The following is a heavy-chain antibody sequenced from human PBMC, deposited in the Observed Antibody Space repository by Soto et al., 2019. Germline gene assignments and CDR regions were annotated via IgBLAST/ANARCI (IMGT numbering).Heavy chain of an antibody. CDR1: GGTFSSYA. V-gene: IGHV1-69*12. Sequence: QVQLVQSGAEMKKPGSSVKVSCKASGGTFSSYAISWVRQAPGQGLEWMGGIIAIFGTANYAQKFQGRVTVAEDESTSTAYMELSSLRSEDTAVYYCARARGGRGSGGSSSTRMGPGQYYYYGMDVWGQGTTVTVSS. CDR2: IIAIFGTA. CDR3: ARARGGRGSGGSSSTRMGPGQYYYYGMDV. D-gene: IGHD2-15*01. J-gene: IGHJ6*02.